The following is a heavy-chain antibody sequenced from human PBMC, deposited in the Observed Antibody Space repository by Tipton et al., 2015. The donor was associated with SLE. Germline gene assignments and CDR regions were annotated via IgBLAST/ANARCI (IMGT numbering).Heavy chain of an antibody. CDR1: GGSISSYY. J-gene: IGHJ4*02. V-gene: IGHV4-59*01. CDR3: ARGRGGSSSGHY. CDR2: IYYSGSTNYSGST. D-gene: IGHD6-6*01. Sequence: TLSLTCTVSGGSISSYYWSWIRQPPGKGLEWIGYIYYSGSTNYSGSTNYNPSLKSRVTISLDTSKSQFSLKLSSVTAADTAVYYCARGRGGSSSGHYWGQGTLVTVSS.